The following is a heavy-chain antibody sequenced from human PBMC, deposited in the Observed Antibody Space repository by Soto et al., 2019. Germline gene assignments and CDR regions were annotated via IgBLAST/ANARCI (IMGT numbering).Heavy chain of an antibody. Sequence: EVQLLESGGGLVQPGGSLRLSCAASGFTFTNYAMSWVRQAPGKGLEWVSTISASGGSTYHADSVKGRFTISRDNSKNTRSMQMNSLRDEDTAAYYCAKDMRGSGRYYIYGMDVWGQGTTVTVS. CDR3: AKDMRGSGRYYIYGMDV. CDR2: ISASGGST. CDR1: GFTFTNYA. D-gene: IGHD3-10*01. J-gene: IGHJ6*02. V-gene: IGHV3-23*01.